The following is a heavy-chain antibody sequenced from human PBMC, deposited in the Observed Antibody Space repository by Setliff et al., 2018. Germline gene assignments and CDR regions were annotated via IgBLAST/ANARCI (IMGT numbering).Heavy chain of an antibody. CDR1: GGTFSDYY. CDR3: ARGRNIAARLLDS. Sequence: PSETLSLTCAAYGGTFSDYYWTWIRQPPGKGLEWVGEINHRGSTNYNPSLKSRVTISVDTSKDQFSLKLISMTAADTAVYYCARGRNIAARLLDSWGKGATVTVSS. V-gene: IGHV4-34*01. D-gene: IGHD6-6*01. CDR2: INHRGST. J-gene: IGHJ6*04.